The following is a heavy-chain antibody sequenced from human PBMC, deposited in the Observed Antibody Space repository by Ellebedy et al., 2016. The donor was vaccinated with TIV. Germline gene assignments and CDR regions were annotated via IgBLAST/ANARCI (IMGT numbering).Heavy chain of an antibody. V-gene: IGHV3-43*02. CDR1: GFTFGDYT. Sequence: GESLKISCAASGFTFGDYTIHCIRQAPGMGLEWVSLISGDGVSTFFSDSVRGRFTISRDNSRNSVYLQMNSLKSEDTALYYCAYSGVLDSDTFDVWGQGTVVTVSS. J-gene: IGHJ3*01. D-gene: IGHD1-26*01. CDR2: ISGDGVST. CDR3: AYSGVLDSDTFDV.